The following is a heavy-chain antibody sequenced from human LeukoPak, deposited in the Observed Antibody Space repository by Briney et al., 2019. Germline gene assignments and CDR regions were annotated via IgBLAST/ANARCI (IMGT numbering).Heavy chain of an antibody. CDR1: GFTFSSYE. CDR3: ARVHRSSAWKFDS. J-gene: IGHJ4*02. Sequence: GGSLRLSCAASGFTFSSYEMNWGRQAPGKGLEWVSYISSTGSTIYYADSVKGRFTISRDNAKNSLYLQLNSLRAEDTAVYYCARVHRSSAWKFDSWGQGTLVTVSS. D-gene: IGHD6-19*01. CDR2: ISSTGSTI. V-gene: IGHV3-48*03.